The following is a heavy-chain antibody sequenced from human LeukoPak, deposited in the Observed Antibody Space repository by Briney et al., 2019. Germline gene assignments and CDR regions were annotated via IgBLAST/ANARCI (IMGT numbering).Heavy chain of an antibody. V-gene: IGHV4-39*01. CDR1: GGSVSNTDFY. CDR3: ARLTKGRHFAYIFDY. CDR2: IYYSGST. J-gene: IGHJ4*02. Sequence: SETLSLTCTVSGGSVSNTDFYWGWIRQPPGKGLQWIGNIYYSGSTYYNPSLNSRVTMSVDTSKNQFSLKMTSVTAADTAVYYCARLTKGRHFAYIFDYWGQGTLFTVSS. D-gene: IGHD4-11*01.